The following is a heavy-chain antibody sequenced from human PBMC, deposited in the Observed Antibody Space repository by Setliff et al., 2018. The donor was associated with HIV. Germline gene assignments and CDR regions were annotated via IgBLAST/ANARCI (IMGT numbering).Heavy chain of an antibody. Sequence: PSETLSLTCTVSGASISSDTWSWIRQSPGKGLEWIGSIYHSGSTYYNPSLRSRVTISVDTSKNQFSLKLSSVTAADTAVYYCARDAPTVYANGWFDPWGQGTLVTVSS. V-gene: IGHV4-39*07. D-gene: IGHD2-8*01. CDR3: ARDAPTVYANGWFDP. CDR1: GASISSDT. CDR2: IYHSGST. J-gene: IGHJ5*02.